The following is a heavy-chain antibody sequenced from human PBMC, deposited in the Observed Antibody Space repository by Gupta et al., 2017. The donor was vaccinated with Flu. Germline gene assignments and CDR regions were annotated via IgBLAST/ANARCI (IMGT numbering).Heavy chain of an antibody. CDR1: GFTFGNAW. Sequence: EVQLVESGGGLVKPGGSLRLSCAASGFTFGNAWMSWVRQAPGKGLEWVGRIKSKTDGGTTDYAAPVKGRFTISRDDSKNTLYLQMNSLKTEDTAVYYCTTADYDFWSGTLIWGQGTMVTVSS. D-gene: IGHD3-3*01. CDR2: IKSKTDGGTT. J-gene: IGHJ3*02. CDR3: TTADYDFWSGTLI. V-gene: IGHV3-15*01.